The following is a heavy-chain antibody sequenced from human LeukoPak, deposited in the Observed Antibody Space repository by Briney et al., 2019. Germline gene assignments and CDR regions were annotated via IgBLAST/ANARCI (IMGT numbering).Heavy chain of an antibody. CDR3: AKGHIVVVPAAMGYYYYGMDV. CDR1: GFTFSSYG. Sequence: PGRSLRLSCAASGFTFSSYGMHWVRQAPGKGLEWVAVISYDGSNKYYADSVKGRFTIPRDNSKNTLYLQMNSLRAEDTAVYYCAKGHIVVVPAAMGYYYYGMDVWGQGTTVTVSS. V-gene: IGHV3-30*18. J-gene: IGHJ6*02. CDR2: ISYDGSNK. D-gene: IGHD2-2*01.